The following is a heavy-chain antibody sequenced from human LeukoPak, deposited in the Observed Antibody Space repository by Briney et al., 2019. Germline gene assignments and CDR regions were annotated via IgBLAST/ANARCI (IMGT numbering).Heavy chain of an antibody. V-gene: IGHV1-2*02. Sequence: GASVKVSCKASGYTFRNYYIHWVRQAPGHGLEYMGWINFNRGDTNYAEKFQGRVTMTRDTSISTAYMELSRLRSDDTAVYYCASHSSGSPLAFDIWGQGTMVTVSS. CDR1: GYTFRNYY. D-gene: IGHD3-22*01. J-gene: IGHJ3*02. CDR3: ASHSSGSPLAFDI. CDR2: INFNRGDT.